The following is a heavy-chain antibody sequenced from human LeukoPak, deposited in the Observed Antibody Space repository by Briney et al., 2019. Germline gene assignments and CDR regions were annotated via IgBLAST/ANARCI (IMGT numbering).Heavy chain of an antibody. Sequence: PGRSLRLSCAASGFTFSSYAMHWVRQAPGKGLEWVAVISCDGSNKYYADSVKGRFTISRDNSKNTLYLQMNSLRAEDTAVYYCARDADIVVPHGMDVWGQGTTVTVSS. D-gene: IGHD2-15*01. V-gene: IGHV3-30-3*01. J-gene: IGHJ6*02. CDR3: ARDADIVVPHGMDV. CDR2: ISCDGSNK. CDR1: GFTFSSYA.